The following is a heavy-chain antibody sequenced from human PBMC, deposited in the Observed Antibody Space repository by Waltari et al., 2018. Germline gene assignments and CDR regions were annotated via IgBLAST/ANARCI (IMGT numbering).Heavy chain of an antibody. D-gene: IGHD1-26*01. V-gene: IGHV1-69*12. J-gene: IGHJ3*02. CDR2: IIPIFGAG. Sequence: QVQLVQSGAEVKKPGSSVTVSCKASGGTFSSDAHSWVRQAPGQGLEWMGGIIPIFGAGNYAPKFQGRVTITADEPTSTAYMELSSLRPEDTAVYYCARQRDSGSYYAADAFDIWGQGTMVTVSS. CDR3: ARQRDSGSYYAADAFDI. CDR1: GGTFSSDA.